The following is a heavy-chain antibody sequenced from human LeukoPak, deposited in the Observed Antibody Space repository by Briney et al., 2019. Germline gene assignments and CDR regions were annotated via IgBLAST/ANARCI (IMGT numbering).Heavy chain of an antibody. D-gene: IGHD3-9*01. CDR3: ASFDILSGYFLPY. J-gene: IGHJ4*02. V-gene: IGHV1-18*01. CDR1: GYTFTSYG. Sequence: GASVKVSCKTSGYTFTSYGISWVRQAPGQGLEWMGWISAYTGDTNYAQNLQGRVTMTTDTSTVTAYMELRSLRSDDTAVYYCASFDILSGYFLPYWGQGTLVTVSS. CDR2: ISAYTGDT.